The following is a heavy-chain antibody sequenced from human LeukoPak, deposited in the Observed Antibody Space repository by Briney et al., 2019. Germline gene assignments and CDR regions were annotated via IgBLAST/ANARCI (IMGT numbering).Heavy chain of an antibody. CDR1: GYIFTGYY. V-gene: IGHV1-46*01. CDR2: IIPSSGNT. CDR3: ARKDRFEAFDI. J-gene: IGHJ3*02. Sequence: ASVTVSCKASGYIFTGYYIHWMRQAPGQGLEWMGIIIPSSGNTSSAQKFEGRVTMTRDTSTSTVSMELSSLRSEDTALYYCARKDRFEAFDIWGQGTMLIVSS.